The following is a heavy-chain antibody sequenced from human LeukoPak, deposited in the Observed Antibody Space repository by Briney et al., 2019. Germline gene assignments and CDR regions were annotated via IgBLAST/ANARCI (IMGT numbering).Heavy chain of an antibody. J-gene: IGHJ4*02. D-gene: IGHD6-13*01. CDR3: ARDPGIAAAGRGAFDY. V-gene: IGHV1-3*01. CDR2: INAGNGNT. CDR1: GYTFTSYA. Sequence: ASVKVSCKASGYTFTSYAMHWVRQAPGQRLEWMGWINAGNGNTKYSQKFQGRVTITRDTSASTAYMELSSLRSEDTAVYYCARDPGIAAAGRGAFDYWGQGTLVTVS.